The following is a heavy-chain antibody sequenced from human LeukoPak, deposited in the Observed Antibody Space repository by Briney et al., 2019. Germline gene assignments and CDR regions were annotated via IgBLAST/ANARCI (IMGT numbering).Heavy chain of an antibody. J-gene: IGHJ4*02. CDR2: ISAYNGNT. Sequence: ASVKVSCKASGYTFTSNGISWVRQAPGQGLEWIGWISAYNGNTKYAQQLQGRVTMTTDTSTSTASLELRSVRSDDTAVYYCARPRIYDYVWGSYLWDYWGKGTMVTVSS. V-gene: IGHV1-18*01. CDR1: GYTFTSNG. D-gene: IGHD3-16*02. CDR3: ARPRIYDYVWGSYLWDY.